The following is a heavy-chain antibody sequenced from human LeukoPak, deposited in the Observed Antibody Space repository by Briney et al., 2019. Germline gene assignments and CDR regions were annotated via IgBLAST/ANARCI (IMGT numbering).Heavy chain of an antibody. CDR1: GYTFTSYG. CDR3: ARGSRYFDWTPKKNWFDP. Sequence: ASVKVSCKASGYTFTSYGISWVRQAPGQGLEWMGWISAYNGNTNYAQKLQGRVTMTTDTSTSTAYMELRSLRSDDTAVYYCARGSRYFDWTPKKNWFDPWGQGTLDTVSS. J-gene: IGHJ5*02. D-gene: IGHD3-9*01. V-gene: IGHV1-18*01. CDR2: ISAYNGNT.